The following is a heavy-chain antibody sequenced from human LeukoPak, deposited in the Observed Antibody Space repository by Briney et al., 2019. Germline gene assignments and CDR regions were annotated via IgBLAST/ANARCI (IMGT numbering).Heavy chain of an antibody. CDR1: GGTFSSYA. CDR3: ASAGGSYRDWFDP. Sequence: SVKVSCKASGGTFSSYAISWVRQAPGQGLEWMGGIIPIFGTANYALKFQGRVTITADESTSTAYMELSSLRSEDTAVYYCASAGGSYRDWFDPWGQGTLVTVSS. V-gene: IGHV1-69*13. CDR2: IIPIFGTA. D-gene: IGHD1-26*01. J-gene: IGHJ5*02.